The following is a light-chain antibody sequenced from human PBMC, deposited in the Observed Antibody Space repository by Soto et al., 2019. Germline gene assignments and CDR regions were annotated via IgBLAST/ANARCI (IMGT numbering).Light chain of an antibody. CDR2: LGF. Sequence: DIVMTQSTLSLPVTPGEPASISCRSSQSLLHSNGYNYLDWYLQKPGQSPQFLIYLGFTRSSGVPDRFSGSGSGTDFTLRISRVEADDVGVYYCMQALQTPRTFGPGTKVDIK. CDR1: QSLLHSNGYNY. CDR3: MQALQTPRT. J-gene: IGKJ1*01. V-gene: IGKV2-28*01.